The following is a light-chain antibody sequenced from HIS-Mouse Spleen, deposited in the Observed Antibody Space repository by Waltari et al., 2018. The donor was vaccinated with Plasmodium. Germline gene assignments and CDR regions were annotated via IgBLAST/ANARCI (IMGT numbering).Light chain of an antibody. CDR2: AAS. CDR1: QSISSY. Sequence: DIQMTQSPSSLSASVGASVTITCRASQSISSYLNWYQQKPGKAPKLLIYAASSLQSGVPSRFSGSGSGTDFTLTISSLQPEDVATYYCQQSYSTWTFGQGTKVEIK. J-gene: IGKJ1*01. CDR3: QQSYSTWT. V-gene: IGKV1-39*01.